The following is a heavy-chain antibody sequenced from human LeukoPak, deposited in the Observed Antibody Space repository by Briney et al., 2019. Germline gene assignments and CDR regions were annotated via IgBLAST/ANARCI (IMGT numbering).Heavy chain of an antibody. V-gene: IGHV1-69-2*01. D-gene: IGHD2-8*01. CDR3: ATLGYCTNGVCYNIDY. J-gene: IGHJ4*02. CDR2: VDPEDGVT. CDR1: GYTFTDYY. Sequence: GASVKISCKVPGYTFTDYYMHWVQQAPGKGLEWMGLVDPEDGVTIYAEKFQGRVTITADTSTDTAYMELSSLRSEDTAVYYCATLGYCTNGVCYNIDYWGQGTLVTVSS.